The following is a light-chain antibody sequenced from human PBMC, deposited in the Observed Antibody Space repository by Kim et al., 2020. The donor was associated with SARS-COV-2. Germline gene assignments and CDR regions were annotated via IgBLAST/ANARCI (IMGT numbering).Light chain of an antibody. J-gene: IGKJ2*01. CDR2: AAS. Sequence: DIQMTQSPSSVSASVGDRVTITCRASQSISSWLAWYQQKPGKAPMVLIYAASSLQSGVPARFSGSGSGTDFTLTISSLQPEDFATYYCQQTNSFPNTFGQGNKLEI. CDR1: QSISSW. CDR3: QQTNSFPNT. V-gene: IGKV1-12*01.